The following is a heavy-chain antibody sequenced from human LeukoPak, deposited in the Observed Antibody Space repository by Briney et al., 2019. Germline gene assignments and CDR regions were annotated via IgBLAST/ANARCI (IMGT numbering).Heavy chain of an antibody. Sequence: SETLSLTCTVSGGSISSSSYYWGWIRQPPGKGLEWIGSIYYSGSTYYNPSLKSRVTISVDTSKNQFSLRLSSVTAADTAVYYCASWVTIIVVASKPYFDYWGQGTLVTVSS. J-gene: IGHJ4*02. CDR1: GGSISSSSYY. V-gene: IGHV4-39*01. D-gene: IGHD3-22*01. CDR2: IYYSGST. CDR3: ASWVTIIVVASKPYFDY.